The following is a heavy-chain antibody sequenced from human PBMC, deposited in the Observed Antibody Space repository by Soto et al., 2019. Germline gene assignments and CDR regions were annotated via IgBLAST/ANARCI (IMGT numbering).Heavy chain of an antibody. CDR1: RYTFTTYY. Sequence: QVQLMPSGAEVKKPGASVKVSCKASRYTFTTYYMNLVRQAPGQGLEWLGIINPSGGGTNYAQQSRDIVTKTRDTSPRAVYMLLGSLRSEDTAVSFCASEGRGQQVPKNFDYWDQGTLLIVAA. CDR3: ASEGRGQQVPKNFDY. D-gene: IGHD6-13*01. CDR2: INPSGGGT. V-gene: IGHV1-46*01. J-gene: IGHJ4*02.